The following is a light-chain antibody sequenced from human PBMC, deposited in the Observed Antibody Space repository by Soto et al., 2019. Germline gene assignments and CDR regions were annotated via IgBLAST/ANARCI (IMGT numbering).Light chain of an antibody. CDR1: SSDIGGHDF. V-gene: IGLV2-14*01. CDR2: EVN. CDR3: MSYRSGDTLV. J-gene: IGLJ1*01. Sequence: QSALTQPASVSGSPGQSITISCTGTSSDIGGHDFLSWYQQHPGQAPKLIICEVNNRLSGVSNRFSASKSGNTASLTISGLQTEDEADYYCMSYRSGDTLVFGTGTKLTVL.